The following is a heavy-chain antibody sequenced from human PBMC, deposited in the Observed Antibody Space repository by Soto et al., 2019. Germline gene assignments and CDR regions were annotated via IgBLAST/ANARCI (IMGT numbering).Heavy chain of an antibody. CDR1: GGSISSYY. V-gene: IGHV4-59*01. J-gene: IGHJ6*02. D-gene: IGHD4-17*01. CDR3: ARGAVTTLMDV. Sequence: SETLSLTCTVSGGSISSYYWSWIRQPPGKGLEWIGYIYYSGSTNYNPSLKSRVTISVDTSKNQFSLKLSSVTAADTAVYYCARGAVTTLMDVWGQGTTVTVSS. CDR2: IYYSGST.